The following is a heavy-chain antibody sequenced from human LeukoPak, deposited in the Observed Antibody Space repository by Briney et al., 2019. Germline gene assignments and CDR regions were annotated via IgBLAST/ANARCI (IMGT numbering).Heavy chain of an antibody. V-gene: IGHV4-59*08. Sequence: PSETLSLTCTVSGGSISSYYWSWIRQPPVKGLEWIGYIYYSGSTNYNPSLKSRVTISVDTSKNQFSLKLSSVTAADTAVYYCARRSTTDAFDIWGQGTMVTVSS. J-gene: IGHJ3*02. D-gene: IGHD1-26*01. CDR2: IYYSGST. CDR1: GGSISSYY. CDR3: ARRSTTDAFDI.